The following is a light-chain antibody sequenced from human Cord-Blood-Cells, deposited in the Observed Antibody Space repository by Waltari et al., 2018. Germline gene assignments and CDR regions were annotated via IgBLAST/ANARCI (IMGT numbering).Light chain of an antibody. CDR3: EQGYSTPRT. Sequence: DIKMPQSPSSLSASVGDRVTITCRASQSISSYLNGYQQKPGKAPKLLIYAASSLQSGVPSRFRGSGSGTDFTLTISSLQPEDFATYYCEQGYSTPRTFGQGTKVEIK. CDR2: AAS. CDR1: QSISSY. J-gene: IGKJ1*01. V-gene: IGKV1-39*01.